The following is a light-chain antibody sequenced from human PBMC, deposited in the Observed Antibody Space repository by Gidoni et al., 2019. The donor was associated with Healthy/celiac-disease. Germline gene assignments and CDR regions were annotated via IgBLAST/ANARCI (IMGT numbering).Light chain of an antibody. J-gene: IGKJ4*02. V-gene: IGKV3-11*01. Sequence: IVLTQSPATLSLSPGEKDTLSCRASQSVSSYLAWDQQKPGQAPRRLIYDASTRATGIPASFSGSGSGTDFTLTISSLEPEDFAVYYCQQRGNWPLTFGGGTKVEIK. CDR2: DAS. CDR3: QQRGNWPLT. CDR1: QSVSSY.